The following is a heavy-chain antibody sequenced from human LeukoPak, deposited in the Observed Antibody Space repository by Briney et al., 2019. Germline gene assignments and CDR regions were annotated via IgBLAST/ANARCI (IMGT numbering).Heavy chain of an antibody. D-gene: IGHD6-6*01. V-gene: IGHV3-23*01. CDR3: AKVRKVQLFPPASNNYYYYMDV. Sequence: GGSLRLSCAASGFTFSNAWMSWVRQAPGKGLEWVSAISGSGGSTYYADSVKGRFTISRDNSKNTLYLQMNSLRAEDTAVYYCAKVRKVQLFPPASNNYYYYMDVWGKGTTVTVSS. CDR2: ISGSGGST. CDR1: GFTFSNAW. J-gene: IGHJ6*03.